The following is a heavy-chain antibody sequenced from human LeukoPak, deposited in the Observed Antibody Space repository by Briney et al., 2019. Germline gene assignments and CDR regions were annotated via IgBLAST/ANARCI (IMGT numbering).Heavy chain of an antibody. J-gene: IGHJ3*02. V-gene: IGHV4-61*01. Sequence: SETLSLTCTASGGSVSSGSYYWSWIRQPPGTGLEWIGYIYYSGSTNYNPSLKSRVTISVDTSKNQFSLKLSSVTAADTAVYYCAKGDYDILTGSGAFDIWGQGTMVTVSS. CDR1: GGSVSSGSYY. CDR3: AKGDYDILTGSGAFDI. D-gene: IGHD3-9*01. CDR2: IYYSGST.